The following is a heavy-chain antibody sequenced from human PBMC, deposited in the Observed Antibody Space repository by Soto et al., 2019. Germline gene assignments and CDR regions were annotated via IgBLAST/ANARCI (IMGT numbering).Heavy chain of an antibody. CDR2: ISYDGSNK. V-gene: IGHV3-30-3*01. Sequence: GGSLRLSCAASGFTFSSYAMHWVRQAPGKGLEWVAVISYDGSNKYYADSVKGRFTISRDNSKNTLYLQMNSLRAEDTAVYYCERLAYCGGDCYSHYFDYWGQGTLVTVSS. CDR1: GFTFSSYA. D-gene: IGHD2-21*02. J-gene: IGHJ4*02. CDR3: ERLAYCGGDCYSHYFDY.